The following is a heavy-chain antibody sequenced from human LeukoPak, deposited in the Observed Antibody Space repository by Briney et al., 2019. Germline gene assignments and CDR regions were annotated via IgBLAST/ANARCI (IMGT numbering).Heavy chain of an antibody. J-gene: IGHJ4*02. Sequence: SETLSLTCTVSGDSVSSGSYYWSWIRQPPGKGLEWIGYIYYSGSTNYNPSLKSRVTISVDTSKNQFSLKLSSVTAADTAVYYCARNSYSSGSYFDYWGQGTLVTVSS. D-gene: IGHD6-19*01. V-gene: IGHV4-61*01. CDR1: GDSVSSGSYY. CDR2: IYYSGST. CDR3: ARNSYSSGSYFDY.